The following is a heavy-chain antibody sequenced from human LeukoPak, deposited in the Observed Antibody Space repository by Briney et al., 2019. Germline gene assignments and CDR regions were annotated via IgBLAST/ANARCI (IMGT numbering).Heavy chain of an antibody. J-gene: IGHJ4*02. Sequence: GASVKVSCKASGYTFTSYGISWVRQAPGQGLEWMGGIVPIFGTANYAQKFQGRVTITADESTSTAYMELSSLRSEDTAVYYCASVLLWFGELMDYWGQGTLVTVSS. V-gene: IGHV1-69*13. CDR1: GYTFTSYG. CDR2: IVPIFGTA. CDR3: ASVLLWFGELMDY. D-gene: IGHD3-10*01.